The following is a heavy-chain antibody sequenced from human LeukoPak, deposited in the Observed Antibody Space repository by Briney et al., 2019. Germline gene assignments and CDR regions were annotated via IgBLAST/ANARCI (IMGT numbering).Heavy chain of an antibody. J-gene: IGHJ5*02. CDR2: IYHSGST. CDR3: ARDRGGRLLWFGEYNWFDP. CDR1: GYSISSGYY. Sequence: PSETLFLTCAVSGYSISSGYYWGWIRQPPGKGLEWIGSIYHSGSTYYNPSLKSRVTISVDTSKNQFSLKLSSVTAADTAVYYCARDRGGRLLWFGEYNWFDPWGQGTLVTVSS. V-gene: IGHV4-38-2*02. D-gene: IGHD3-10*01.